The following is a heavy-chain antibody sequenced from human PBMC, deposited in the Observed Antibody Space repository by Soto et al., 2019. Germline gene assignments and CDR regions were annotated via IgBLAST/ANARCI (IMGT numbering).Heavy chain of an antibody. Sequence: PGGSLRLSCAASGFTFRSYAIHWVRQAPGKGPEWVAVISRDGTNKYYVDSVKGRFTISRDNSKDTVYLQMNSLRDEDSAMFYCARSRSGAVADSFDFWGQGTLVTVSS. V-gene: IGHV3-30*04. CDR2: ISRDGTNK. CDR1: GFTFRSYA. J-gene: IGHJ4*02. CDR3: ARSRSGAVADSFDF. D-gene: IGHD3-10*01.